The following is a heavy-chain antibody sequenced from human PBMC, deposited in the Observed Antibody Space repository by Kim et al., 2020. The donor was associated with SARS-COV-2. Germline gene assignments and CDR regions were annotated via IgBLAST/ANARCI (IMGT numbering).Heavy chain of an antibody. V-gene: IGHV1-3*01. Sequence: ASVKVSCKASGYTFTSYAMHWVRQAPGQRLEWMGWINAGNGNTKYSQKFQGRVTITRDTSASTAYMELSSLRSEDTAVYYCARAARWLVPWFDPWGQGTLVTVSS. D-gene: IGHD6-19*01. CDR2: INAGNGNT. CDR1: GYTFTSYA. J-gene: IGHJ5*02. CDR3: ARAARWLVPWFDP.